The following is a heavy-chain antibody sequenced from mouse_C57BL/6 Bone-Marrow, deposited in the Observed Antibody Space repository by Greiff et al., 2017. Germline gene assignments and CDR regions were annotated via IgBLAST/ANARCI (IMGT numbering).Heavy chain of an antibody. CDR3: ARVLDKYDLGAMDY. D-gene: IGHD2-14*01. Sequence: QVHVKQSGPELVKPGASVKISCKASGYAFSSSWMNWVKQRPGQGLEWIGRIYPGDGDTNYNGKFKGKDTLTADKSSSTAYMQLSSLTSDDSAVYFCARVLDKYDLGAMDYWGQGTSVTVSS. V-gene: IGHV1-82*01. J-gene: IGHJ4*01. CDR2: IYPGDGDT. CDR1: GYAFSSSW.